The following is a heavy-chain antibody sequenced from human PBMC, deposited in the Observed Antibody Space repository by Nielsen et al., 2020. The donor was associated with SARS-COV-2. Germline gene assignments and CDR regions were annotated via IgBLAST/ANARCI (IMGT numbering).Heavy chain of an antibody. Sequence: SVQVFCKASGGTFSSYAISWVRQAPGQGLEWMGGIIPIFGTANYAQKFQGRVTITADESTSTAYMELSSLRSEDTAVYYCAREGDYSSTSCYRGYYYYYYMDVWGKGTTVTVSS. V-gene: IGHV1-69*13. CDR2: IIPIFGTA. D-gene: IGHD2-2*02. J-gene: IGHJ6*03. CDR3: AREGDYSSTSCYRGYYYYYYMDV. CDR1: GGTFSSYA.